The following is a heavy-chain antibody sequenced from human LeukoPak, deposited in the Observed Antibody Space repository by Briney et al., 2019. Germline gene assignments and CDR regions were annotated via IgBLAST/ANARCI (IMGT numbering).Heavy chain of an antibody. CDR3: ARSRVIVGGDY. CDR2: ISSSSSYI. J-gene: IGHJ4*02. Sequence: PGGSLRLSCAASGFTFSSYSMNWVRQAPGKGLEWVSSISSSSSYIYYADSVKGRFPISRDNAKNSLYLKMNSLRADDTAVYYCARSRVIVGGDYWGQGTLVTVSS. V-gene: IGHV3-21*01. D-gene: IGHD2-15*01. CDR1: GFTFSSYS.